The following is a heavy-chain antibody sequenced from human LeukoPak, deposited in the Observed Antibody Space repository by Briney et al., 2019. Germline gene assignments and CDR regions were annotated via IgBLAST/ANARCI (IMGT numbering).Heavy chain of an antibody. CDR3: TTHVIQRPEFGY. Sequence: GGSLRLSCAASGFTVSSNYMSWVRQAPGKGLEWVSVIYSGGSTYYADSVKGRFTISRDNSKNTLYLQMNSLRAEDTAVYYCTTHVIQRPEFGYWGQGTLVTVSS. J-gene: IGHJ4*02. D-gene: IGHD1-1*01. CDR1: GFTVSSNY. V-gene: IGHV3-53*01. CDR2: IYSGGST.